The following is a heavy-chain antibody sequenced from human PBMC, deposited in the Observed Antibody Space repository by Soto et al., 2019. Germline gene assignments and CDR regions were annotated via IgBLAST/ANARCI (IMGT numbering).Heavy chain of an antibody. J-gene: IGHJ4*02. CDR2: INHSGST. V-gene: IGHV4-34*01. Sequence: PSETLSLTCAVYGGSLSGYYCSWIRQPPGKGLEWIGEINHSGSTNYNPSLKSRVTISVDTSKNQFTLKLSSVTAADTAVYYCARSVTTFGVVPRGQGTLVTVSS. D-gene: IGHD3-3*01. CDR3: ARSVTTFGVVP. CDR1: GGSLSGYY.